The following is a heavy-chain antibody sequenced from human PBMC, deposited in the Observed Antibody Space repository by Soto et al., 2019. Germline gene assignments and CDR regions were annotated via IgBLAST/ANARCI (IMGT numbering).Heavy chain of an antibody. V-gene: IGHV1-8*01. D-gene: IGHD3-10*01. CDR1: GYTFTSYD. CDR2: INPGSGNT. J-gene: IGHJ5*01. Sequence: EASVKVSCKASGYTFTSYDINWVRQAAGQGLEWMGWINPGSGNTAYAQNFRGRVTMTRNTSITTAYLELTSLRSEDTAVYYCARSHYYYDSKRGWFNSWGQGTLVTVSS. CDR3: ARSHYYYDSKRGWFNS.